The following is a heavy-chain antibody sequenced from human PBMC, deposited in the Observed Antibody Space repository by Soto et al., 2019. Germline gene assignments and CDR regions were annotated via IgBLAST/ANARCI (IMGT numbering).Heavy chain of an antibody. J-gene: IGHJ3*02. CDR2: ISAYNGNT. V-gene: IGHV1-18*01. CDR1: GYTFTSYG. D-gene: IGHD6-19*01. CDR3: ARDGVSQWLARGDAFDI. Sequence: GASVKVSCKASGYTFTSYGISWVRQAPGQGLERMGWISAYNGNTNYAQTLQGRVTMTTDTSTSTAYMELRSLRSDDTAVYYCARDGVSQWLARGDAFDIWGQGTMVTV.